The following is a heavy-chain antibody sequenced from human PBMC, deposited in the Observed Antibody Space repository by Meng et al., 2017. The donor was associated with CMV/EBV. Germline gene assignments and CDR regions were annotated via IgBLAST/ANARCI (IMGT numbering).Heavy chain of an antibody. Sequence: QVPLHQAGPGLLKPTQTLSLTCAISGDSVSSNSAAWNWIRQSPSRGLEWLGRTYYRSKWYNDYAVSVKSRITINPDTSKNQFSLQLNSVTPEDTAVYYCARDKGMVELGSWFDPWGQGTLVTVSS. V-gene: IGHV6-1*01. J-gene: IGHJ5*02. CDR2: TYYRSKWYN. CDR1: GDSVSSNSAA. D-gene: IGHD2-15*01. CDR3: ARDKGMVELGSWFDP.